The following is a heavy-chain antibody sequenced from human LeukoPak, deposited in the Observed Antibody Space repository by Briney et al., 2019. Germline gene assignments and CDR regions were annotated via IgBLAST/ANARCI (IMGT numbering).Heavy chain of an antibody. J-gene: IGHJ3*01. CDR2: ISSSGNNA. Sequence: GGSLRLSCAVSGFTFRDAAMTWVRQAPGKGLEWVSLISSSGNNAYYADSVKGRFTISRDNSKNTLSLQMNSLRVEDTAIYCCAKDIQLSTWGLGTMVTVSS. CDR3: AKDIQLST. D-gene: IGHD5-24*01. CDR1: GFTFRDAA. V-gene: IGHV3-23*01.